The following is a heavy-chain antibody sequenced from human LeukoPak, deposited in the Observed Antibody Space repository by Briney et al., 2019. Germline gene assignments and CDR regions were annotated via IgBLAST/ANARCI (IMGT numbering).Heavy chain of an antibody. D-gene: IGHD6-19*01. Sequence: PGGSLRLSCAASGFTFSSYAMSWVRQAPGKGLEWVSAISGSGGSTYYADSVKGRFTISRDNAKNSLYLQMNSLRAEDTALYYWEKGSRIAVAGTFDYWGQGTLVTVSS. V-gene: IGHV3-23*01. CDR1: GFTFSSYA. CDR3: EKGSRIAVAGTFDY. J-gene: IGHJ4*02. CDR2: ISGSGGST.